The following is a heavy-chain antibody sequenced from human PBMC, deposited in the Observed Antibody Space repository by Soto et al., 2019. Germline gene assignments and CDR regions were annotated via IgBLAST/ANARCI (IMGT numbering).Heavy chain of an antibody. CDR2: ISSSSSTV. Sequence: PGGSLRLSCAASGFTFSSYSMNWVRQAPGKGLEWVSYISSSSSTVYYADSVKGRFTISRDNAKNSLYLQMNSLRDEDTAVYYCARDRSGYGDYYYGMDVWGQGTTVTVSS. V-gene: IGHV3-48*02. CDR1: GFTFSSYS. CDR3: ARDRSGYGDYYYGMDV. D-gene: IGHD5-12*01. J-gene: IGHJ6*02.